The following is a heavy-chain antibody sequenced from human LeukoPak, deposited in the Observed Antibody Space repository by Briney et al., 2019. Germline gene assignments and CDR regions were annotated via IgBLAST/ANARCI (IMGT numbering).Heavy chain of an antibody. V-gene: IGHV3-48*03. Sequence: GGSLRLSCAASGFTFSSYEMNWVCQAPGKGLEWVSYISSSGNPMYYADSVKGRFTISRDNTKNSLSLQMNSLRADDTAVYYCARGWGSVGVHFDYWGQGTLVTVSS. J-gene: IGHJ4*02. CDR2: ISSSGNPM. CDR3: ARGWGSVGVHFDY. D-gene: IGHD1-26*01. CDR1: GFTFSSYE.